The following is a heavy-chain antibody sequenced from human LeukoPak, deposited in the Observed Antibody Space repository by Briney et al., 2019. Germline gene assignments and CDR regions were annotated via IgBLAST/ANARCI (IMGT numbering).Heavy chain of an antibody. D-gene: IGHD3-10*01. J-gene: IGHJ6*02. CDR3: VKVRSQLRVYALDV. Sequence: PGGSLRLSCAASGLSFGSYAMYWVRQAPGKGLQWVSVISASGGDTAYADPVRGRCTISRDNSKSTLSLQMNNLRVEDTAVYYCVKVRSQLRVYALDVWGQGTTVTVSS. CDR1: GLSFGSYA. V-gene: IGHV3-23*01. CDR2: ISASGGDT.